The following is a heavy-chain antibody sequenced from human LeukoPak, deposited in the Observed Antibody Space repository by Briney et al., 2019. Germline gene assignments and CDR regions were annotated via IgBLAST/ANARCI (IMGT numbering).Heavy chain of an antibody. Sequence: GGSLRLFCAVSGFTFNSYAMSWVRQAPGKGLEWVSAISGSGGSTYYADSVKGRFTISRDNSKNTLYLQMNSLRAEDTAVYYCAKCYYDSSGYYFGAFDIWGQGTMVTVSS. D-gene: IGHD3-22*01. CDR3: AKCYYDSSGYYFGAFDI. J-gene: IGHJ3*02. CDR2: ISGSGGST. CDR1: GFTFNSYA. V-gene: IGHV3-23*01.